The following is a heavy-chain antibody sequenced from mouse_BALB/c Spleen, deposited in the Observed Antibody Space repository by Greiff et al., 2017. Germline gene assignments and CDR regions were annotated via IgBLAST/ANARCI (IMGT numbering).Heavy chain of an antibody. CDR2: ISSGGSYT. CDR1: GFTFSSYA. V-gene: IGHV5-9-3*01. D-gene: IGHD2-1*01. Sequence: EVHLVESGGGLVKPGGSLKLSCAASGFTFSSYAMSWVRQTPEKRLEWVATISSGGSYTYYPDSVKGRFTISRDNAKNTLYLQMSSLRSEDTAMYYCARHEEGNYGGFAYWGQGTLVTVSA. J-gene: IGHJ3*01. CDR3: ARHEEGNYGGFAY.